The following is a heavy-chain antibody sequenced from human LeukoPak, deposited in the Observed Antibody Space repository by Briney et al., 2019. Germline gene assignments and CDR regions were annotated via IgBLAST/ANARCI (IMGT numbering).Heavy chain of an antibody. CDR3: ARDQGRSGYDYYYYYGMDV. Sequence: GGSLRLSCAPSGFTVIINYISWVRQAQGNGLEWVSVIFSGGSTYYADPVKGRFTISRHNSKNTLYLQMNSLRAEDTAVYYCARDQGRSGYDYYYYYGMDVWGQGTTVTVSS. J-gene: IGHJ6*02. CDR1: GFTVIINY. V-gene: IGHV3-53*04. D-gene: IGHD5-12*01. CDR2: IFSGGST.